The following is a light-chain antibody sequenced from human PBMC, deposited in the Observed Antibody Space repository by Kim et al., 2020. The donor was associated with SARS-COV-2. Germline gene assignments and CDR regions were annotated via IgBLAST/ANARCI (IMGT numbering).Light chain of an antibody. CDR1: QNIFYNPTNKHD. J-gene: IGKJ2*01. Sequence: SATNNINSRQNIFYNPTNKHDLAWYQQKRGQPPKLLIYWASTRESGVPDRFSGSGSGTDFTLTISSLQAEDGAVYYCQKYYSSPRTFGQGPKLE. CDR3: QKYYSSPRT. V-gene: IGKV4-1*01. CDR2: WAS.